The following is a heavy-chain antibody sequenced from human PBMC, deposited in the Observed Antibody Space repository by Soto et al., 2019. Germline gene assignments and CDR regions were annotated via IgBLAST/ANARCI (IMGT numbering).Heavy chain of an antibody. Sequence: GGSLRLSCASSGFTFSSYGMHWVRQAPGKGLEWVAVISYDGSNKYYADSVKGRFTISRDNSKNTLYLQMNSLRAEDTAVYYCAKDSSDTPGIAVAGTDYWGQGTLVTVSS. V-gene: IGHV3-30*18. CDR1: GFTFSSYG. D-gene: IGHD6-19*01. J-gene: IGHJ4*02. CDR2: ISYDGSNK. CDR3: AKDSSDTPGIAVAGTDY.